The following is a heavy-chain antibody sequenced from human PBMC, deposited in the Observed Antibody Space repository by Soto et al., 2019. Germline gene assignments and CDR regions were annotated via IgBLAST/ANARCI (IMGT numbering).Heavy chain of an antibody. Sequence: TLSLTCTVSGGSISSGDYYWSWIRQPPGKGLEWIGYIYYSGSTYYNPSLKSRLTISVDTSKNQFSLRLSSVTAADTAVYYCARGYGDYDNWFDPWGQGTLVTVSS. D-gene: IGHD4-17*01. J-gene: IGHJ5*02. CDR1: GGSISSGDYY. V-gene: IGHV4-30-4*01. CDR3: ARGYGDYDNWFDP. CDR2: IYYSGST.